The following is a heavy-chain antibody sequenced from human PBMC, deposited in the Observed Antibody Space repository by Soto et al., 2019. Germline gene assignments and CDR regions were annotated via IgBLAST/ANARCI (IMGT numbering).Heavy chain of an antibody. V-gene: IGHV3-48*01. Sequence: PGGSLRLSCAASGFTFSSYSMNWVRQAPGKGLEWVSYISSSSSTIYYADSVKGRFTISRDNAKNSLYLQMNSLRAEDTAVYYCARDRPARVNAFDIWGKGTMVTVSS. CDR3: ARDRPARVNAFDI. CDR2: ISSSSSTI. D-gene: IGHD2-2*01. CDR1: GFTFSSYS. J-gene: IGHJ3*02.